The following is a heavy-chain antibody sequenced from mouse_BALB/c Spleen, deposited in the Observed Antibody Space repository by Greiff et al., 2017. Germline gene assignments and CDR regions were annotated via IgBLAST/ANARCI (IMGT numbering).Heavy chain of an antibody. J-gene: IGHJ2*01. V-gene: IGHV3-6*02. Sequence: EVKLMESGPGLVKPSQSLSLTCSVTGYSITSGYYWNWIRQFPGNKLEWMGYISYDGSNNYNPSLKNRISITRDTSKNQFFLKLNSVTTEDTATYYCARDWDGNVYWGQGTTLTVSS. CDR3: ARDWDGNVY. D-gene: IGHD2-1*01. CDR2: ISYDGSN. CDR1: GYSITSGYY.